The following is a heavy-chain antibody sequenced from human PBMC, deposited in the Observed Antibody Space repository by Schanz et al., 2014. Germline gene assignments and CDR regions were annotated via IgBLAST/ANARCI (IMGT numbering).Heavy chain of an antibody. Sequence: EVQLVESGGGLQPGGSLRLSCAASGFTFSSNAMCWVRQAPGKGLEWVSTITSNGGGTYYADSVKGRFTISRDNAKNTLYLQMNSLRVEDTAEYYCAKNWKGHHITGRPGWSDGMDVWGQGTTVTVSS. J-gene: IGHJ6*02. CDR3: AKNWKGHHITGRPGWSDGMDV. D-gene: IGHD6-6*01. CDR2: ITSNGGGT. CDR1: GFTFSSNA. V-gene: IGHV3-23*04.